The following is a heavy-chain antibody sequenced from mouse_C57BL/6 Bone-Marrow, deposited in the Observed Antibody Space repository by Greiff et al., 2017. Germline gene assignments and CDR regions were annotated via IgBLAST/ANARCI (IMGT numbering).Heavy chain of an antibody. CDR3: AREGRGYGSSYYAMDY. CDR1: GYSITSDY. J-gene: IGHJ4*01. D-gene: IGHD1-1*01. CDR2: ISYSGST. Sequence: EVHLVESGPGLAKPSQTLSLTCSVTGYSITSDYWNWIRKFPGNKLEYMGYISYSGSTYYNPSLKSRISITRDTSKNQYYLQLNSVTTEDTATYYCAREGRGYGSSYYAMDYWGQGTSVTVSS. V-gene: IGHV3-8*01.